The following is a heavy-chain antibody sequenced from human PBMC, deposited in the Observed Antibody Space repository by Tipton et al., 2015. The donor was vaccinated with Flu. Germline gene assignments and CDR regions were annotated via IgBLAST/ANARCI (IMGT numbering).Heavy chain of an antibody. V-gene: IGHV4-38-2*01. CDR1: GYSISSGYY. J-gene: IGHJ5*02. D-gene: IGHD2-15*01. CDR3: ARRYCSGGSCVTGWFDP. Sequence: TLSLTCAVSGYSISSGYYWGWIRQPPGMGLEWIGSIYHSGSTYYNPSPKSRVTISVDTSKNQFSLKLSSVTAADTAVYYCARRYCSGGSCVTGWFDPWGQGTLVTGFS. CDR2: IYHSGST.